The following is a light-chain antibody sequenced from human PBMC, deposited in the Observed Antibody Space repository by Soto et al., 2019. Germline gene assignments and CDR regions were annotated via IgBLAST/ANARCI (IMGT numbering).Light chain of an antibody. CDR2: AAS. J-gene: IGKJ1*01. V-gene: IGKV3-20*01. Sequence: EIVLTQSPGTLSLSPGERATLSCRASQSVTNNYLAWYLQKPGQAPKVLIHAASGRTTGIPDRFRGSGSGTDFTLTISRLEPEDFAVYYCQQYGSSPWTFDQGTKVEIK. CDR1: QSVTNNY. CDR3: QQYGSSPWT.